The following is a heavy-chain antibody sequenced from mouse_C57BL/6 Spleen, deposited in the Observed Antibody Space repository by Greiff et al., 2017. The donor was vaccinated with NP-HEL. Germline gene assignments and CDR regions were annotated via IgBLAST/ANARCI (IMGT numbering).Heavy chain of an antibody. V-gene: IGHV3-6*01. CDR2: ISYDGSN. J-gene: IGHJ4*01. Sequence: EVKLQESGPGLVKPSQSLSLTCSVTGYSITSGYYWNWIRQFPGNKLEWMGYISYDGSNNYNPSLKNRISITRDTSKNQFFLKLNSVTTEDTATYYCARAVITTVGVGYLDYWGQGTSVTVSS. D-gene: IGHD1-1*01. CDR3: ARAVITTVGVGYLDY. CDR1: GYSITSGYY.